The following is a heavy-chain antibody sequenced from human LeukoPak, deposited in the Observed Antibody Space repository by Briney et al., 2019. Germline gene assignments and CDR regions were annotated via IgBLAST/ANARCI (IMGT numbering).Heavy chain of an antibody. CDR3: AGHPQWPKLYYFDI. CDR1: GFSISSSNYY. J-gene: IGHJ4*02. Sequence: SETLSLTCTVSGFSISSSNYYWRWIRQPPGKGLEWIAGIYYSGSTYYNQSLKSRTTIAVDTSKNLLSRRMTSVTASGTPVDYCAGHPQWPKLYYFDIWGRGTVVRVSS. D-gene: IGHD6-19*01. V-gene: IGHV4-39*01. CDR2: IYYSGST.